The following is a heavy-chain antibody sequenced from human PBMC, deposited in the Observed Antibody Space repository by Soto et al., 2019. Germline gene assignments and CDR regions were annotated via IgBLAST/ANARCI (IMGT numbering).Heavy chain of an antibody. CDR2: IYPGDSDT. D-gene: IGHD5-18*01. CDR3: ARLYVDTAMALSGMDV. Sequence: GESQKISYKGSGYSFTGYWIGWVRQMPGKGLEWMGIIYPGDSDTRYSPSFQGQVTISADKSISTAYLQWSSLKASDTAMYYCARLYVDTAMALSGMDVWGQGTTVTVSS. CDR1: GYSFTGYW. J-gene: IGHJ6*02. V-gene: IGHV5-51*01.